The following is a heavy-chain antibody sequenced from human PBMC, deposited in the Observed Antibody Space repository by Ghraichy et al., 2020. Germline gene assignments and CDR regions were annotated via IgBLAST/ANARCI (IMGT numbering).Heavy chain of an antibody. Sequence: GESLNISCAASGFTFSIYSMKWVRQAPGKGLEWGSYISSSSTTIYYADSVKGRFTISRDNAKNSLYLQMNSLRDEDTAVYYCARVGNYYMDVWGKGTTVTVSS. J-gene: IGHJ6*03. D-gene: IGHD3-10*01. V-gene: IGHV3-48*02. CDR1: GFTFSIYS. CDR2: ISSSSTTI. CDR3: ARVGNYYMDV.